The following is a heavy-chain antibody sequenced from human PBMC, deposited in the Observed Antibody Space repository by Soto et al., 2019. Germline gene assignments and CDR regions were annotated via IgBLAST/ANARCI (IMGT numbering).Heavy chain of an antibody. V-gene: IGHV4-4*02. J-gene: IGHJ5*02. D-gene: IGHD4-17*01. CDR2: IYHSGST. Sequence: QVQLQESGPGLVKPSGTLSLTCAVSGGSISSSNWWSWVRQPPGKGLEWIGEIYHSGSTNYNPSPTSRVTISVDKSTTHFPLKLRSVTAAGTAVYYCASVLWSPVTTPGSSWGQGTLVTVSS. CDR1: GGSISSSNW. CDR3: ASVLWSPVTTPGSS.